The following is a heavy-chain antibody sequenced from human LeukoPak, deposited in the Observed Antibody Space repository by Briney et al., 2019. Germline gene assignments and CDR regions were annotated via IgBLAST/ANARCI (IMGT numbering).Heavy chain of an antibody. CDR2: INPSGGST. Sequence: ASVKVSCKASGYTFTSYYMHWVRQAPGQGLEWMGIINPSGGSTSYAQKFQGRVTMTRDTSTSTVYMELSSLRSEDTAVYYCARVHSGSYYHGGDFDYWGQGTLFTVSS. V-gene: IGHV1-46*03. D-gene: IGHD1-26*01. CDR1: GYTFTSYY. CDR3: ARVHSGSYYHGGDFDY. J-gene: IGHJ4*02.